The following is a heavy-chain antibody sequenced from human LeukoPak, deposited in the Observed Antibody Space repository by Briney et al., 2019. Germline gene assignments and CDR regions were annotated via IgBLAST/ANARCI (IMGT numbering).Heavy chain of an antibody. Sequence: GGSLRLSCSASGFTVSNNYMSWVRQAPGQGLEWVSINSGGGTNYADSVKGRFTISRNNSKTTLYLQMSSLRPDDTAVYYCARGLQQQLGWFDPWGQGTLVTVSS. D-gene: IGHD6-13*01. CDR1: GFTVSNNY. CDR3: ARGLQQQLGWFDP. V-gene: IGHV3-53*04. J-gene: IGHJ5*02. CDR2: NSGGGT.